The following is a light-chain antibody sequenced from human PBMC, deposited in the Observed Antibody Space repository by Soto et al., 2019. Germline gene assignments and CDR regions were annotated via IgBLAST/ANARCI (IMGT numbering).Light chain of an antibody. CDR2: GAS. CDR1: QSVSANY. V-gene: IGKV3-20*01. J-gene: IGKJ3*01. Sequence: EVVLTQSPATLALSPGERATLSCRANQSVSANYLARYQQKPGQAPRVLIYGASSRATAIPDRFSGSGSGIDFILTASRVEPEDFAVFYCHQYGSSPFTFGPAPIVYIK. CDR3: HQYGSSPFT.